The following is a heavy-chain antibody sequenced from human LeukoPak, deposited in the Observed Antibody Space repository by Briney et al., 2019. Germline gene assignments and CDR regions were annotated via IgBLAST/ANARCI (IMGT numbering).Heavy chain of an antibody. D-gene: IGHD6-13*01. J-gene: IGHJ5*02. V-gene: IGHV4-4*07. CDR2: VSINGGS. Sequence: PSETLSLTCSVSGVSISNYYWSWIRQPAGKGLEWIGRVSINGGSNYNPSLTSRVSMSIDTSKSQFSLKLTSVTAADTAVYYCARGPLMSAGGGVDPWGQGTLVAVSS. CDR1: GVSISNYY. CDR3: ARGPLMSAGGGVDP.